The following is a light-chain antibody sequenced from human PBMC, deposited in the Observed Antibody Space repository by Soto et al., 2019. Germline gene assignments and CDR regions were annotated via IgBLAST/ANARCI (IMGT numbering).Light chain of an antibody. CDR1: QGMSSW. Sequence: DIQMTQSPSSVSASVGDRVTITCRASQGMSSWLAWYQQKPGKAPKLLIYAASSLQSGVPSRLSGSGSGTDYTLTISRLQAEEFATDYCQQANSFLHFGQGTRREIK. CDR2: AAS. V-gene: IGKV1-12*01. CDR3: QQANSFLH. J-gene: IGKJ5*01.